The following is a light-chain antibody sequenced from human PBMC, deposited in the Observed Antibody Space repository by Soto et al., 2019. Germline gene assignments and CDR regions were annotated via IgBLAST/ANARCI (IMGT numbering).Light chain of an antibody. CDR3: QKYNSAPNT. CDR2: AAS. Sequence: DVQMTQSPSSLSASVGDRVTITCRARRDISSSLAWYQQKPGKVPKLRIYAASTLHAGVQSRFSGSGSGTFFTLTINSLQPEDVATYYCQKYNSAPNTFGRGTRLEIK. J-gene: IGKJ2*01. V-gene: IGKV1-27*01. CDR1: RDISSS.